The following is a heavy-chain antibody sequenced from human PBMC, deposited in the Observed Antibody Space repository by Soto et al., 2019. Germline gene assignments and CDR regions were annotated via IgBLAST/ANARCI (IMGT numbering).Heavy chain of an antibody. D-gene: IGHD5-12*01. CDR2: IFYTGTT. V-gene: IGHV4-59*01. Sequence: SETLSLTCTVSGGSISSDFWSWIRQPPGKGLEWIGYIFYTGTTKYNPSLKSRVTISVDTSKNQFSLNLSSVSAADTAVYYCARGSDFLYYYGMDVWGQGTTVTVSS. CDR3: ARGSDFLYYYGMDV. J-gene: IGHJ6*02. CDR1: GGSISSDF.